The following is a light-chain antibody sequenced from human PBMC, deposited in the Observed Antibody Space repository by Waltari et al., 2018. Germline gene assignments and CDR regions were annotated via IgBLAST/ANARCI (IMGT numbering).Light chain of an antibody. J-gene: IGKJ1*01. CDR1: QSVSSN. Sequence: EIVMTQSPATLSVSPGERATLSCRASQSVSSNLAWYQQKPGQAPRILMYGPSTRATGIPARFSGSGSGTEFTLTISSLQSEDFALYYCQQYNNWPRTFGQGTKVEIK. CDR3: QQYNNWPRT. CDR2: GPS. V-gene: IGKV3-15*01.